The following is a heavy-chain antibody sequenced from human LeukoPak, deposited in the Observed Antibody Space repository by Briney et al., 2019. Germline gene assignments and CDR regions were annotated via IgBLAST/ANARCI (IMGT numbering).Heavy chain of an antibody. CDR3: ARARSYGRGPNWFDP. CDR2: MNPNSGNT. D-gene: IGHD1-26*01. CDR1: GYTFTSYD. Sequence: GASVKVSCKASGYTFTSYDINWVRQATGQGLEWMGWMNPNSGNTGYAQKFQGRVTITRNTSISTAYMELRSLRSDDTAVYYCARARSYGRGPNWFDPWGQGTLVTVSS. V-gene: IGHV1-8*03. J-gene: IGHJ5*02.